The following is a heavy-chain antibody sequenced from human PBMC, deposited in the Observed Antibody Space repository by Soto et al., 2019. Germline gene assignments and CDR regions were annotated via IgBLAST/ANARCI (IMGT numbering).Heavy chain of an antibody. CDR1: GGSFSGYY. CDR2: INHSGST. D-gene: IGHD5-18*01. J-gene: IGHJ6*02. Sequence: SETLSLTCAVSGGSFSGYYWSWIRQPPGKGLEWNGEINHSGSTNYNPSLKSRVTISVDTSKNQFSLKLSSVTAADTAVYYCARVKGRGYSYGYRNYYYYGMDVWGQGTTVTV. CDR3: ARVKGRGYSYGYRNYYYYGMDV. V-gene: IGHV4-34*01.